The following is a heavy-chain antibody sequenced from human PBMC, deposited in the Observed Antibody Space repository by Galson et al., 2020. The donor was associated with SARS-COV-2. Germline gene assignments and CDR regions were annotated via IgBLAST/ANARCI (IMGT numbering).Heavy chain of an antibody. J-gene: IGHJ1*01. CDR2: ISSSGSYT. Sequence: GESLKISCAASGFTFSDYYMSWVRQAPGKGLEWVSYISSSGSYTNYADSVKGQFTISRDNAKNSLYLQMNSLRAEDTALYFCARNGRDCSGGICYGAEYFQHWGQGTLVTVSS. V-gene: IGHV3-11*06. D-gene: IGHD2-15*01. CDR1: GFTFSDYY. CDR3: ARNGRDCSGGICYGAEYFQH.